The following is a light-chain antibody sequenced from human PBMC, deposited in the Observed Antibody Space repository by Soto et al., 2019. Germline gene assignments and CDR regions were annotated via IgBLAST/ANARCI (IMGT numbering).Light chain of an antibody. J-gene: IGLJ1*01. V-gene: IGLV2-14*03. CDR1: SSDVGGYNY. Sequence: QSVLTQDASVSGSPGQSITISCTGTSSDVGGYNYVSWYQHHPGKAPKLMIYDVFTRPSGVSNRFSGSKSGNTASLTISALQAEDEADYYCTSWTSTSTYVFGSGTKLTVL. CDR2: DVF. CDR3: TSWTSTSTYV.